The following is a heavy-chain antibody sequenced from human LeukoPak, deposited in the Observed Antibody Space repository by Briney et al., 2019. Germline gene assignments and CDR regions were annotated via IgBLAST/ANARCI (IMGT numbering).Heavy chain of an antibody. Sequence: SETLSLTCAVYGGSFSGYYWSWIRQPPGKGLEWIGEINHSGSTNYNPSLKSRVTISLDTSKSQFSLKLRSVNAADTAVYYCARELVDYDFWSGYYPKYYFDYWGQGTLVTVSS. V-gene: IGHV4-34*01. D-gene: IGHD3-3*01. CDR1: GGSFSGYY. J-gene: IGHJ4*02. CDR2: INHSGST. CDR3: ARELVDYDFWSGYYPKYYFDY.